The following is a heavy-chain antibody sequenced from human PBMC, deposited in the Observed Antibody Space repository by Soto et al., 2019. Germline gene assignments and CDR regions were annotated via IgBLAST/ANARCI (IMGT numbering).Heavy chain of an antibody. D-gene: IGHD3-10*01. CDR1: GYTFTSYG. V-gene: IGHV1-18*01. CDR3: ARVHFFITMVRGVVDY. CDR2: ISPYNGNT. Sequence: QVQLVQSGAEVKKPGASVKVSCKASGYTFTSYGISWVQQAPGQGLEWMGWISPYNGNTNHAQKLQGRDTRTTDTSTRTAYMELRRLRSDDTAVYYCARVHFFITMVRGVVDYWGQGTLVTVSS. J-gene: IGHJ4*02.